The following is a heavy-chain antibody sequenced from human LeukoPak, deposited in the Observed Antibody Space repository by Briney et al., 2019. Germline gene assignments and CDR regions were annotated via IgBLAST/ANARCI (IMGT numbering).Heavy chain of an antibody. CDR2: ISSSSYI. CDR1: GFTFSSYS. D-gene: IGHD1-26*01. V-gene: IGHV3-21*01. J-gene: IGHJ4*02. Sequence: GGSLRLSCAASGFTFSSYSMNWVRQAPGKGLEWISSISSSSYIYYADSVKGRFTISRDNAKNSLYLQMNSLRAEDTAVYYCAREVIVGATRGFDYWGQGTLVTVSS. CDR3: AREVIVGATRGFDY.